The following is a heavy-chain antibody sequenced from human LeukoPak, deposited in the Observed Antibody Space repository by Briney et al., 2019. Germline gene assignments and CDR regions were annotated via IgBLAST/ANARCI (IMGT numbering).Heavy chain of an antibody. Sequence: PGGSLRLSCAASGFTFSSYDMHWVRQATGKGLEWVSAIGTAGDTYYPGSVKGRFTISRENAKNSLYLQMNSLRAGDTAVYYCARAVAGFFPYYYYGMDVWGQGTMVTVSS. CDR3: ARAVAGFFPYYYYGMDV. V-gene: IGHV3-13*01. CDR2: IGTAGDT. D-gene: IGHD6-19*01. J-gene: IGHJ6*02. CDR1: GFTFSSYD.